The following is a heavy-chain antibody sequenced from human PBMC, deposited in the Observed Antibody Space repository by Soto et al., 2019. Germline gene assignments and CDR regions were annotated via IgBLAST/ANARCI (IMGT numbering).Heavy chain of an antibody. V-gene: IGHV3-30*18. D-gene: IGHD1-1*01. CDR2: ISYDGSNK. CDR1: GFTFSSYG. CDR3: AKVRGYRGAFDI. J-gene: IGHJ3*02. Sequence: GGSLRLSCAASGFTFSSYGMHWVRQAPGKGLEWVAVISYDGSNKYYADSVKARFTISRDNSKNTLYLQMNSLRAEDTAVYYCAKVRGYRGAFDIWGQGTMVTVSS.